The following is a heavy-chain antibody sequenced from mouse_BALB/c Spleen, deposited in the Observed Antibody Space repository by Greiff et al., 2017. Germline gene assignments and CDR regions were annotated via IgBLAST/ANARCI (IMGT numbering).Heavy chain of an antibody. CDR2: ISSGGSYT. J-gene: IGHJ2*01. D-gene: IGHD1-1*01. CDR3: TRVVAKEVWYFDY. V-gene: IGHV5-6-4*01. CDR1: GFTFSSYT. Sequence: EVKLMESGGGLVKPGGSLKLSCAASGFTFSSYTMSWVRQTPEKRLEWVATISSGGSYTYYPDSVKGRFTISRDNAKNTLYLQMSSLKSEDTAMYYCTRVVAKEVWYFDYWGQGTTLTVSS.